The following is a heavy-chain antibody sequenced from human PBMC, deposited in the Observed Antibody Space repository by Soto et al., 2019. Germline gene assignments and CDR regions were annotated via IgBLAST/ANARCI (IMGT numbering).Heavy chain of an antibody. J-gene: IGHJ3*02. D-gene: IGHD4-4*01. V-gene: IGHV4-59*01. CDR2: IYYSGST. CDR3: ASEMATVSLGAGDFDI. Sequence: SETLSLTCTVSGGSISSYYWSWIRQPPGKGLEWIGYIYYSGSTNYNPSLKSRVTISVDTSKNQFSLKMSSVTAADTAVYYCASEMATVSLGAGDFDIWGQGTLVTVSS. CDR1: GGSISSYY.